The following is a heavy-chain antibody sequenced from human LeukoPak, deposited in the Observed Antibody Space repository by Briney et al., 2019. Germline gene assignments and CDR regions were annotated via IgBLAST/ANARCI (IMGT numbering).Heavy chain of an antibody. Sequence: PSETLSPTCTVSGGSISSYYWSWIRQPPGKGLEWIGYIYYSGSTNYNPSLKSRVTISVDTSKNQFSLKLSSVTAADTAVYYCARRYYYDSGDAFDIWGQGTMVTVSS. CDR3: ARRYYYDSGDAFDI. CDR2: IYYSGST. D-gene: IGHD3-22*01. J-gene: IGHJ3*02. CDR1: GGSISSYY. V-gene: IGHV4-59*01.